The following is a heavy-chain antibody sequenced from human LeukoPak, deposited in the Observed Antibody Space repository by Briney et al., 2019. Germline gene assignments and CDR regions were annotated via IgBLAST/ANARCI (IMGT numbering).Heavy chain of an antibody. D-gene: IGHD3-9*01. J-gene: IGHJ4*02. Sequence: GGSLRLSCAASGFTFSSYAMSWVRQAPGKGLGWVSPISGSVGGTYYADSVKGRFTISRDNSKNTLYLQMNSLRAEDTAVYYCAKGVRYFDWLFPTYYFDYWGQGTLVTVSS. V-gene: IGHV3-23*01. CDR3: AKGVRYFDWLFPTYYFDY. CDR1: GFTFSSYA. CDR2: ISGSVGGT.